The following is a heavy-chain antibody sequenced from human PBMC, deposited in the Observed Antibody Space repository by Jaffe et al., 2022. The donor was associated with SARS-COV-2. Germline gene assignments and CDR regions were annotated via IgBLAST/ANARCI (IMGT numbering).Heavy chain of an antibody. J-gene: IGHJ6*02. Sequence: EVQLVESGGGLVKPGGSLRLSCAASGFTFSSYSMNWVRQAPGKGLEWVSSISSSSSYIYYADSVKGRFTISRDNAKNSLYLQMNSLRAEDTAVYYCARDRVVPAATGYYYYYGMDVWGQGTTVTVSS. D-gene: IGHD2-2*01. CDR1: GFTFSSYS. CDR2: ISSSSSYI. V-gene: IGHV3-21*01. CDR3: ARDRVVPAATGYYYYYGMDV.